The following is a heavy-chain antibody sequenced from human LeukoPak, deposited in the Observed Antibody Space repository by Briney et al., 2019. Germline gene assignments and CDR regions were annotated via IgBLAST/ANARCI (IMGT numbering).Heavy chain of an antibody. CDR2: IYYSGST. V-gene: IGHV4-59*01. Sequence: SETLSLTCTVSGGSISSYYWSWIRQPPGKGLEWIGYIYYSGSTNYNPSLRSRVTISLDTSKNQFSLKLTSVTAADAAVYYCARDLADYYDSSDYYVRGTFEIWGQGTKVTVSS. CDR3: ARDLADYYDSSDYYVRGTFEI. J-gene: IGHJ3*02. D-gene: IGHD3-22*01. CDR1: GGSISSYY.